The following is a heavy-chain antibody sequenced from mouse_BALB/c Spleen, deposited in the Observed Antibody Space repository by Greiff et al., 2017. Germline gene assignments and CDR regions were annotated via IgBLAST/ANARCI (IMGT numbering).Heavy chain of an antibody. D-gene: IGHD2-1*01. CDR1: GFTFSSFG. CDR2: ISSGSSTI. V-gene: IGHV5-17*02. J-gene: IGHJ4*01. Sequence: DVMLVESGGGLVQPGGSRKLSCAASGFTFSSFGMHWVRQAPEKGLEWVAYISSGSSTIYYADTVKGRFTISRDNPKNTLFLQMTSLRSEDTAMYYCARRTFGNYDAMDYWGQGTSVTVSA. CDR3: ARRTFGNYDAMDY.